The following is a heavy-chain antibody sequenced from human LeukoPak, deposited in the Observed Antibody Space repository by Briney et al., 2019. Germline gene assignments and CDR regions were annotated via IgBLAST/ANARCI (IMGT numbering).Heavy chain of an antibody. CDR3: ARDDYYGSGTRY. Sequence: SLRLSCAASGFTFSSYAMSWVRQAPGKGLEWVSAISGSGGSTYYADSVKGRFTISRDNAKNSLYLQMNSLRAEDTAVYYCARDDYYGSGTRYWGQGTLVTVSS. V-gene: IGHV3-23*01. J-gene: IGHJ4*02. CDR2: ISGSGGST. D-gene: IGHD3-10*01. CDR1: GFTFSSYA.